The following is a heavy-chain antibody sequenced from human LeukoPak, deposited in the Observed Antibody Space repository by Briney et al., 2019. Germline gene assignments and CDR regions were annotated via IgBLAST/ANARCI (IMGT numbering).Heavy chain of an antibody. J-gene: IGHJ4*02. V-gene: IGHV1-8*01. CDR3: ARATPELNRPFDY. CDR2: MNPNSGNT. D-gene: IGHD3-10*01. CDR1: GYTFTCYD. Sequence: GASVKGSCKASGYTFTCYDINWVRQATGQGLEWMGWMNPNSGNTGYAQKFQGRVTMTRNTSISTAYMELSSLRSEDTAVYYCARATPELNRPFDYWGQGTLVTVSS.